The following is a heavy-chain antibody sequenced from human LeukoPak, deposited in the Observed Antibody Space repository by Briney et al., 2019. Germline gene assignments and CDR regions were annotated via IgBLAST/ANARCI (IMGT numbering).Heavy chain of an antibody. CDR3: ASVKRYCSSTSCYHFDY. CDR1: GGSISSYY. D-gene: IGHD2-2*01. Sequence: SETLSLTCTVSGGSISSYYWSWIRQPPGKGLEWVGYIYYSGSTNYNPSLKSRVTISVDTSKNQFSLKLSSVTAADTAVYYCASVKRYCSSTSCYHFDYWGQGTLVTVSS. J-gene: IGHJ4*02. V-gene: IGHV4-59*01. CDR2: IYYSGST.